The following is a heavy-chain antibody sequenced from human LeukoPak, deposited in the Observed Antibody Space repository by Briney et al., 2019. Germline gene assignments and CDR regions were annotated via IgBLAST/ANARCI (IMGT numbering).Heavy chain of an antibody. CDR2: ISYDGSNK. CDR1: GFAFSTYA. V-gene: IGHV3-30*09. CDR3: ARSVVILDAFDI. D-gene: IGHD4-23*01. J-gene: IGHJ3*02. Sequence: PGRSLRLSCAASGFAFSTYAVHWVRQAPGKGLEWVAVISYDGSNKYYADSVKGRFAISRDNSKNTLFLQMHSLRAEDTAVYYCARSVVILDAFDIWGQGTMVTVSS.